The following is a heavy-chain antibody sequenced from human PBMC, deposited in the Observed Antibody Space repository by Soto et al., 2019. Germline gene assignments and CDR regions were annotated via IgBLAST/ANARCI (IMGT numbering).Heavy chain of an antibody. V-gene: IGHV3-49*04. Sequence: GGSLRLSCTASGFTFGDYAMSWVRQAPGKGLEWVGFIRSKAYGGTTEYAASVKGRFTISRDDSKSIAYLQMNSLKTEDTAVYYCTRERLYYDSSGYRPRPLLDAFDIWGQGTMVTV. J-gene: IGHJ3*02. CDR2: IRSKAYGGTT. D-gene: IGHD3-22*01. CDR1: GFTFGDYA. CDR3: TRERLYYDSSGYRPRPLLDAFDI.